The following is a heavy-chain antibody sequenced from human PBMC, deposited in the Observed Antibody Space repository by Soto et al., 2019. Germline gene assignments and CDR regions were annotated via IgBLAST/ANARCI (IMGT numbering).Heavy chain of an antibody. CDR3: ARAVEMYASGWYYFDY. CDR2: IYYSEST. V-gene: IGHV4-59*01. J-gene: IGHJ4*02. Sequence: QVQLQESGPGLVKPSETLSLTCTVSGGSISSYYWSWIRQPPGKGLEWIGFIYYSESTNYNPSLQSRVPISVDTSKTQFSLRLTSVTAADTAVYYCARAVEMYASGWYYFDYWGQGTLVTVSS. D-gene: IGHD6-19*01. CDR1: GGSISSYY.